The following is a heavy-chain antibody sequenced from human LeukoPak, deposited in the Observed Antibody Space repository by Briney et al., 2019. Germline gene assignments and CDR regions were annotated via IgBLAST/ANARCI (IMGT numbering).Heavy chain of an antibody. CDR2: IYSSGET. J-gene: IGHJ4*02. V-gene: IGHV3-53*01. Sequence: PGGSLRLSCTASGFTVSSNYMSWVRQAPGKGLEWVSIIYSSGETYYADSVKGRFTVSRDNSKNTLSLQMNSLRAEDTAIYYCANGYSSPPGHWGQGTLVTVSS. CDR1: GFTVSSNY. CDR3: ANGYSSPPGH. D-gene: IGHD6-13*01.